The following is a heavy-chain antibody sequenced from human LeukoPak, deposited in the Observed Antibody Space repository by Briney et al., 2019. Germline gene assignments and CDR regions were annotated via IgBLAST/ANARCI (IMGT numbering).Heavy chain of an antibody. CDR2: IRSKAYGGTT. V-gene: IGHV3-49*04. J-gene: IGHJ4*02. CDR1: GFTFSSHW. D-gene: IGHD3-22*01. Sequence: SGGSLRLSCAASGFTFSSHWMNWVRQAPGKGLEWVGFIRSKAYGGTTEYAASVKGRFTISRDDSKSIAYLQMNSLKTEDTAVYYCTRIGPDYYDSSGYYDDYWGQGTLVTVSS. CDR3: TRIGPDYYDSSGYYDDY.